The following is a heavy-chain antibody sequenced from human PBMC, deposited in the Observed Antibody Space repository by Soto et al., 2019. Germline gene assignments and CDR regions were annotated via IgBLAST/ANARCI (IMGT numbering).Heavy chain of an antibody. CDR3: AKREDDFWSGLPRAGAFDI. J-gene: IGHJ3*02. Sequence: PGGSLRLSCAASGVTFSSYAMSWVRQAPGKGLEWVSAISGSGGSTYYADSVKGRFTISRDNSKNTLYLQMNSLRAEDTAVYYCAKREDDFWSGLPRAGAFDIWGQGTMVTVSS. D-gene: IGHD3-3*01. CDR1: GVTFSSYA. CDR2: ISGSGGST. V-gene: IGHV3-23*01.